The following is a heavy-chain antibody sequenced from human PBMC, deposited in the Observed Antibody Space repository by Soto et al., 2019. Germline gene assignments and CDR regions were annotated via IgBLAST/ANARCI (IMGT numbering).Heavy chain of an antibody. J-gene: IGHJ6*02. CDR3: TTDGYSGYDWASTGGDYGMDV. CDR2: IKSKTDGGTT. V-gene: IGHV3-15*07. Sequence: GGSLRIPCAASGFTFRNAWVNWVRPAPGEGLEWGGRIKSKTDGGTTDYAAPVKGRFTISRDDSKNTLYLQMNSLKTEDTAVYYCTTDGYSGYDWASTGGDYGMDVWGQGTTVTVSS. CDR1: GFTFRNAW. D-gene: IGHD5-12*01.